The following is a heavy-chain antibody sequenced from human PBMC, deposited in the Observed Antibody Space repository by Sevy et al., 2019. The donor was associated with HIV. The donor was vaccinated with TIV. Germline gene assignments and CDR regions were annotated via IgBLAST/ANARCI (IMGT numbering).Heavy chain of an antibody. CDR3: ARAGPLGDLDHFDH. CDR1: GFKFSSYW. J-gene: IGHJ4*02. V-gene: IGHV3-7*03. CDR2: IKQDGSDG. D-gene: IGHD4-17*01. Sequence: GGFLRLSCAASGFKFSSYWMSWVRQAPGKGLEWVANIKQDGSDGYYVDSVKGRFTISRDNAKNSLYLQMNSLRAEDTAVYYCARAGPLGDLDHFDHWGQGNLVTVSS.